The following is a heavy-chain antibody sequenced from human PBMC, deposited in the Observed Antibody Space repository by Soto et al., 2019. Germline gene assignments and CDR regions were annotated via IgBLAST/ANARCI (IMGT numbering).Heavy chain of an antibody. CDR1: GYIFTDHC. J-gene: IGHJ6*02. Sequence: GESLKISCKGSGYIFTDHCIVWVRQMAGKGLEWVGIICPGYSNIIYSPSVQGQVTISADMSISTAYLQWSSLKASDTAIYYCARRHYCRGGCTINPDYYYGVDVWGQGTTVTVSS. CDR2: ICPGYSNI. D-gene: IGHD2-21*02. CDR3: ARRHYCRGGCTINPDYYYGVDV. V-gene: IGHV5-51*01.